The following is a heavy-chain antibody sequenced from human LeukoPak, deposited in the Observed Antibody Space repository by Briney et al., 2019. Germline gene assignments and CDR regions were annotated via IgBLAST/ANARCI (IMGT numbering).Heavy chain of an antibody. CDR1: GDSIGTYY. CDR3: AILDPIRPDY. D-gene: IGHD2-21*01. Sequence: SETLSLSCTISGDSIGTYYWSWIRQPPGKGLEWIGYIYYSGYTNYSPSLKSRVTISVATSKNQFSLKLTSVTDADTAVYYCAILDPIRPDYWGQGTQVTVSS. J-gene: IGHJ4*02. CDR2: IYYSGYT. V-gene: IGHV4-59*08.